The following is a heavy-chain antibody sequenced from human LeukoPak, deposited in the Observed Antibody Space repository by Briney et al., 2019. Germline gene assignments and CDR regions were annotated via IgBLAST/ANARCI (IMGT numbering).Heavy chain of an antibody. CDR3: ARDPYSGNYGDYYYYYMDV. J-gene: IGHJ6*03. V-gene: IGHV3-21*01. D-gene: IGHD1-26*01. CDR2: ITSSSSYI. Sequence: GGSLRLSCAASGFTFSSYTMNWVRQAPGKGLEWVSSITSSSSYIYYADSVKGRFTISRDNAKSSLYLQMNSLRDEDTAVYYCARDPYSGNYGDYYYYYMDVWGKGTTVTISS. CDR1: GFTFSSYT.